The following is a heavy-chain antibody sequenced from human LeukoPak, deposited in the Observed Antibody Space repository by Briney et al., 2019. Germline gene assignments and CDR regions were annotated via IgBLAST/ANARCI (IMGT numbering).Heavy chain of an antibody. CDR2: ISSSSSYI. J-gene: IGHJ4*02. D-gene: IGHD6-19*01. CDR3: ARDLKGQWRLDY. Sequence: GGSLRLSCAASGFTFSSYSMNWVRQAPGKGLEWVSSISSSSSYIYYADSVKGRFTISRDNAKNSLYLQMNSLRAEDTAVYYCARDLKGQWRLDYWGQGTLVTVSS. CDR1: GFTFSSYS. V-gene: IGHV3-21*01.